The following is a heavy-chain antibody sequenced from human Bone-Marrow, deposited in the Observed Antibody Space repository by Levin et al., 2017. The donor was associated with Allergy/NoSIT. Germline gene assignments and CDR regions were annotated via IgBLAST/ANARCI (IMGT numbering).Heavy chain of an antibody. J-gene: IGHJ3*02. V-gene: IGHV4-34*01. CDR1: GGAFSGYY. CDR3: ARGSPAKDDAFDI. CDR2: ITHTGST. Sequence: GSLRLSCAVDGGAFSGYYWAWIRQTPEKGPEWIGEITHTGSTNYNLSLEGRLTMSVDTSKNQFSLKLRSLTAADTAVYFCARGSPAKDDAFDIWGQGTVVTVSS.